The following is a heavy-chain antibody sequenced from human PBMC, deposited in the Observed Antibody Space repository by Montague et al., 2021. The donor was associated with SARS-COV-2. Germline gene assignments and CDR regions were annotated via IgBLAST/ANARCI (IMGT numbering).Heavy chain of an antibody. V-gene: IGHV3-48*03. D-gene: IGHD5-24*01. CDR3: ARDHSTIWGPSYGMDV. CDR2: ISSSGSTI. J-gene: IGHJ6*02. CDR1: GFTFSSYE. Sequence: SLRLSCAASGFTFSSYEMNWVRQAPGKGLEWVSYISSSGSTICYADSVKSRFTISRDNAKNSLYLQMNSLRAEDTAVYYCARDHSTIWGPSYGMDVWGQGTTVTVSS.